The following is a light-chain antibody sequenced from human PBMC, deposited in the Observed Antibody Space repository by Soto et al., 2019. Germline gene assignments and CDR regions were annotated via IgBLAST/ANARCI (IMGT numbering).Light chain of an antibody. CDR2: DAS. CDR3: QQRSNWLT. CDR1: QSVRTY. V-gene: IGKV3-11*01. Sequence: EIVLTQSPATLSLSPGEIATLSCRASQSVRTYLAWYQQKPGQAPRLLIYDASNRATGIPARFSGSGSGTDFTLTISSLEPEDFAVYYCQQRSNWLTFGGGTKVEIK. J-gene: IGKJ4*01.